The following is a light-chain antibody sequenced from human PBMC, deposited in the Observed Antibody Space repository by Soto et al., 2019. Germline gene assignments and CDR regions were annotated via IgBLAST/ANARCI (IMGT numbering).Light chain of an antibody. V-gene: IGKV1-9*01. CDR2: AAS. J-gene: IGKJ2*01. CDR1: QGISSY. CDR3: QQLNSYPYT. Sequence: DIQLTQSPSFLSASVGDRVTITCRASQGISSYLAWYQQKPGKAPKLLIYAASTLQSGVPSRFSGSGSGTDFTLTISSLQPDDFATYYGQQLNSYPYTFGQGTKLEI.